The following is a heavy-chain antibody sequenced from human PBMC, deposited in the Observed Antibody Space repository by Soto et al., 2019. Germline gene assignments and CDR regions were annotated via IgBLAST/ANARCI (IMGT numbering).Heavy chain of an antibody. Sequence: SETLCHTCTVSGGSISSSSYYWGWIRQPPGKGLEWIGTIYYSGSTYYNPSLKSRVTISVDTSKNQFSLKLSSVTAADTAVYYCARRGSSSWYGYWGQGTLVTVS. CDR2: IYYSGST. D-gene: IGHD6-13*01. J-gene: IGHJ4*02. CDR1: GGSISSSSYY. V-gene: IGHV4-39*01. CDR3: ARRGSSSWYGY.